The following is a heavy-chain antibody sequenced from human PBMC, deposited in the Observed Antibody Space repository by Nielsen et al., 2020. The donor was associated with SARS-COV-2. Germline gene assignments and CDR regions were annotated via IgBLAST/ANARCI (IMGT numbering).Heavy chain of an antibody. CDR2: IYYSGST. D-gene: IGHD2-2*01. CDR1: GGSISSYY. V-gene: IGHV4-59*01. Sequence: SETLSLTCTVSGGSISSYYWSWIRQPPGKGLEWIGYIYYSGSTNYNPSLKSRVTISVDTSKNQFSLKLSSVTAADTAVYYCARDQYCSSTSCPIRRHDAFDIWGQGTMVTVSS. CDR3: ARDQYCSSTSCPIRRHDAFDI. J-gene: IGHJ3*02.